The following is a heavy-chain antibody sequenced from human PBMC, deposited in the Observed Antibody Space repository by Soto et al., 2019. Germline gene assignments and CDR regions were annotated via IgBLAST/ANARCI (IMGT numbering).Heavy chain of an antibody. Sequence: PGGSLRLSCAASGFTFNSYSMNWVRQAPGKGLEWVSYISSSSTTKYYTDSVKGRFTISRDNAKNSLYLQMNSLRVEDTAVYYCASGGSSMRVGAFDIWGQGTMVTVSS. CDR1: GFTFNSYS. D-gene: IGHD3-16*01. J-gene: IGHJ3*02. V-gene: IGHV3-48*01. CDR2: ISSSSTTK. CDR3: ASGGSSMRVGAFDI.